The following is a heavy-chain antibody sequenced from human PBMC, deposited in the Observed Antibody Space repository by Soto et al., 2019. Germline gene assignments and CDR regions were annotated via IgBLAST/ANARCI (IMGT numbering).Heavy chain of an antibody. D-gene: IGHD2-21*02. CDR2: SNWDGGTT. CDR3: ARCSSAGDCSSFDS. V-gene: IGHV3-43*01. J-gene: IGHJ4*02. CDR1: GFTFDDYS. Sequence: EVQLVESGGVVVQPGGSLRLSCVTSGFTFDDYSMHWVRQSPGRGLEWVSVSNWDGGTTHYADSVKGRFTISRANSKSSLYLQMNRLTTEDAALYYGARCSSAGDCSSFDSWGQGTLVTVSA.